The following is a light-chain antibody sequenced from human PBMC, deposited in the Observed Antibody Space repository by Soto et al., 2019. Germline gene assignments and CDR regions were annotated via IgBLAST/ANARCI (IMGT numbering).Light chain of an antibody. J-gene: IGLJ1*01. CDR1: SSDVGGYNY. V-gene: IGLV2-14*01. Sequence: QSALTQPASVSGSPGQSITISCTGTSSDVGGYNYVSWYQQHPGKAPKLMIYEVSNRPSGVSNRFSGSKSGNTASLTISGLKAEDEADYYCISYTSSSPYVFGTGTKVTVL. CDR3: ISYTSSSPYV. CDR2: EVS.